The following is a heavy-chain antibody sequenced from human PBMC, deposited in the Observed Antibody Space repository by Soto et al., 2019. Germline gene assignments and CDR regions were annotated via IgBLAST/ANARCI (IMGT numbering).Heavy chain of an antibody. CDR2: INHSGST. CDR1: GGSFSGYY. CDR3: ARGSLVIMGYYYYGMEV. V-gene: IGHV4-34*01. D-gene: IGHD3-3*01. J-gene: IGHJ6*02. Sequence: SETLSLTCAVYGGSFSGYYWSWIRQPPGKGLEWIGEINHSGSTNYNPSLKSRVTISVDTSKNQFSLKLSSVTAADTAVYYCARGSLVIMGYYYYGMEVWGQGTTVTVS.